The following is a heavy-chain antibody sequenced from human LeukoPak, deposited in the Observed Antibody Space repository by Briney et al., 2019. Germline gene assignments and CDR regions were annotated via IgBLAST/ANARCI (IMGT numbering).Heavy chain of an antibody. CDR1: DGSFNVYY. D-gene: IGHD5-18*01. J-gene: IGHJ4*02. CDR3: TRRAYTYDSYFFDH. CDR2: INHSGGT. V-gene: IGHV4-34*01. Sequence: SETLSLTCAVYDGSFNVYYWTWIRQSPAKGLEWIGEINHSGGTMYNPSLKSRVTMPVDTSKSQFSLKLTSVTAADTAVYYCTRRAYTYDSYFFDHWGLGTLVTVSS.